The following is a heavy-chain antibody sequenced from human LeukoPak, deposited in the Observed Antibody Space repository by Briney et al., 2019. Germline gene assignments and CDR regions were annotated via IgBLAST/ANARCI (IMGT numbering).Heavy chain of an antibody. CDR2: INQAGSEE. D-gene: IGHD4-17*01. Sequence: GGSLRLSCAASGFTFRTYWMSWVRQAPGKGLEWVANINQAGSEEYYVDSVKGRFSIYRDNAKNSLYLQMNSLRAEDTAVYYCARGLYGDYAWGQGTQVTVSS. CDR1: GFTFRTYW. V-gene: IGHV3-7*01. CDR3: ARGLYGDYA. J-gene: IGHJ5*02.